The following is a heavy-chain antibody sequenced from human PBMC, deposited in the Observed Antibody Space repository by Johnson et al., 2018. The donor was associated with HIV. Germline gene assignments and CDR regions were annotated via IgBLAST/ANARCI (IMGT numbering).Heavy chain of an antibody. CDR1: GFSFTKAW. Sequence: MLLVESGGGCAKPGGSLRLSCAVSGFSFTKAWMSFVRQAPGKGLEWVGQIKSKSDGSTYYADSVQGRFTISRDNSKNTLYLQMNRRRAEDTAVYYCASVHGIAVVDAFDIWGQGTMVTVSS. V-gene: IGHV3-15*01. CDR2: IKSKSDGST. D-gene: IGHD6-19*01. J-gene: IGHJ3*02. CDR3: ASVHGIAVVDAFDI.